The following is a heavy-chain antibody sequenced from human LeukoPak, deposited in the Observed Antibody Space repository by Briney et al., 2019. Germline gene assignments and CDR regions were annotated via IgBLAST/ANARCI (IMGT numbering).Heavy chain of an antibody. V-gene: IGHV1-18*01. D-gene: IGHD3-22*01. CDR3: ARGWVNYYDSNGYHDC. CDR1: GYIFTSYG. Sequence: ASVKVSCKASGYIFTSYGISWVRQAPGQGLEWMAWISANSGNTNYAQKVQGRVTMTTDTSTSTAYMELRSLRSDDTAVYYCARGWVNYYDSNGYHDCWGQGTLVTVSS. CDR2: ISANSGNT. J-gene: IGHJ4*02.